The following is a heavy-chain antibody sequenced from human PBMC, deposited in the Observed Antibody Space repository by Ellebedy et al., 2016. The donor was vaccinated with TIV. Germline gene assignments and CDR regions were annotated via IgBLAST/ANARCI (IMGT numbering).Heavy chain of an antibody. Sequence: ASVKVSXXVSGYTLTELSMHWVRQAPGKGLEWMGGFDPEDGETIYAQKFQGRVTMTEDTSTDTAYMELSSLRSEDTAVYYCATLGIAAAGRTAEYFQHWGQGTLVTVSS. CDR3: ATLGIAAAGRTAEYFQH. V-gene: IGHV1-24*01. D-gene: IGHD6-13*01. CDR1: GYTLTELS. J-gene: IGHJ1*01. CDR2: FDPEDGET.